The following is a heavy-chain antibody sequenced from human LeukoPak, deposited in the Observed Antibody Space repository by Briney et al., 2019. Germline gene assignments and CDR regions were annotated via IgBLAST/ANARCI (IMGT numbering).Heavy chain of an antibody. CDR2: ISTGGNYI. J-gene: IGHJ2*01. CDR3: ARPKTAWSSHWYFEL. D-gene: IGHD1-1*01. CDR1: GLTFSDYY. Sequence: GGSLRLSCAASGLTFSDYYMSWIRQAPGKGLEWVSYISTGGNYIKDADSVKGRFTISRDNAKNSLFLQMNSLRVEDTAVYYCARPKTAWSSHWYFELWGRGTLVTVSS. V-gene: IGHV3-11*03.